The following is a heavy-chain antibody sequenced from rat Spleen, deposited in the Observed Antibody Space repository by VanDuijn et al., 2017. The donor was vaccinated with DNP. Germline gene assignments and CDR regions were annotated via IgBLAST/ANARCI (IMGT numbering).Heavy chain of an antibody. CDR3: ARDYYSSSFVY. J-gene: IGHJ3*01. CDR2: ISYSGRT. Sequence: EVQLQESGPGLVKPSQSLSLTCSVTGYSITSNYWGWIRKFPGNKMEYIGHISYSGRTNYNPSLKSRISITRDTSKNHFFLHLNSVSIEDTATYYCARDYYSSSFVYWGQGTLVTVSS. D-gene: IGHD1-2*01. CDR1: GYSITSNY. V-gene: IGHV3-1*01.